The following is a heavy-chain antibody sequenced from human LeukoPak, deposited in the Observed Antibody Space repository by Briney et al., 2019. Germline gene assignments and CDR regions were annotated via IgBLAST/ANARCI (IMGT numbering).Heavy chain of an antibody. J-gene: IGHJ4*02. Sequence: PGGSLRLSCAASGFTFSSYAMHWVRQAPGKGLEWVAVISYDGCNKYYADSVKGRFTISRDNSKNTLYLQMNSLRAEDTAVYYCAKDSGIAAADTKPADYWGQGTLVTVSS. V-gene: IGHV3-30-3*01. CDR1: GFTFSSYA. CDR3: AKDSGIAAADTKPADY. D-gene: IGHD6-13*01. CDR2: ISYDGCNK.